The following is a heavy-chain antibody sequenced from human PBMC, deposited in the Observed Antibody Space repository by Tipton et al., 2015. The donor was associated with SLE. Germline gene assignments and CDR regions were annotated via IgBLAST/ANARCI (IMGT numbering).Heavy chain of an antibody. CDR1: GGSFSGYY. J-gene: IGHJ4*02. Sequence: LRLSCAVYGGSFSGYYWSWIRQPPGKGLEWIGEINQSGSTNYNASLKSRVTISVDKSKNQFSLKLSSVTAADTAVYYCARRNSGWFPLDYWGQGTLVTVSS. V-gene: IGHV4-34*01. CDR2: INQSGST. CDR3: ARRNSGWFPLDY. D-gene: IGHD6-19*01.